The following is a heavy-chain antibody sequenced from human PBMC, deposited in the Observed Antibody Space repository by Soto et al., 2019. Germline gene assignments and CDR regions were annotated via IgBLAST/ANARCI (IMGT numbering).Heavy chain of an antibody. CDR2: IYWDDDE. V-gene: IGHV2-5*02. CDR1: GFSLNTGGVG. D-gene: IGHD3-10*01. CDR3: VRNWRYYGGDYYYGMDA. Sequence: ITLKESGPTLVKPTQTLTLTCTFSGFSLNTGGVGVGWVRQPRGKAMEWLALIYWDDDERYRPSLRSRLNXXKDTINNQVVLTMTNMDPEDTATYYCVRNWRYYGGDYYYGMDAWGQGTTVTVSS. J-gene: IGHJ6*02.